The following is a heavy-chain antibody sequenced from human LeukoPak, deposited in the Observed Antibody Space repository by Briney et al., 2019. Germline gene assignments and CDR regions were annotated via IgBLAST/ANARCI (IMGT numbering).Heavy chain of an antibody. D-gene: IGHD3-22*01. Sequence: GGSLRLSCAASGFTFDDYGMSWIRQAPGKGLEWVSYISSSGSTIYYADSVKGRFTISRDNAKNSLYLQMNSLRAEDTAVYYCAEHYYDSSGYSSWGQGTLVTVSS. CDR1: GFTFDDYG. V-gene: IGHV3-11*01. J-gene: IGHJ5*02. CDR3: AEHYYDSSGYSS. CDR2: ISSSGSTI.